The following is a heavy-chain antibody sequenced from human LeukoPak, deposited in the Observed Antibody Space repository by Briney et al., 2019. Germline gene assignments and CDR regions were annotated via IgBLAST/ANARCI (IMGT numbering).Heavy chain of an antibody. Sequence: ASVKVSCKASGYIFISYDINGLRPASGRGLEWMGWMNPSSGNTGYAQRFQGRVTMTRNLFISTAYMELSSLEPEDTAVYFCTASLAYYNASGYYPFDYWGQGTLVTVSS. J-gene: IGHJ4*02. V-gene: IGHV1-8*01. CDR1: GYIFISYD. CDR3: TASLAYYNASGYYPFDY. CDR2: MNPSSGNT. D-gene: IGHD3-22*01.